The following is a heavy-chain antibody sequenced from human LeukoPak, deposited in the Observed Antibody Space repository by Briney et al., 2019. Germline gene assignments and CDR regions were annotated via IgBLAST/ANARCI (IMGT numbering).Heavy chain of an antibody. D-gene: IGHD6-13*01. J-gene: IGHJ4*02. Sequence: GGSLRLSCAASGFIFSTYGMSWVRQAPGKGLEWVSAIGGSGGNTYYADSVQGRFTISRDNSKYTLYLQMNSLRAEDTAVYYCAKRQPYYFDDWGQGTLVTVPS. CDR2: IGGSGGNT. CDR3: AKRQPYYFDD. CDR1: GFIFSTYG. V-gene: IGHV3-23*01.